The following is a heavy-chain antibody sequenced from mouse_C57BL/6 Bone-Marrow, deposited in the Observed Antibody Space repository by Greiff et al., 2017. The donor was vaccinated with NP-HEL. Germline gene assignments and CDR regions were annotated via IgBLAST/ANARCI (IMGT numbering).Heavy chain of an antibody. J-gene: IGHJ1*03. CDR2: ISNGGGST. D-gene: IGHD1-1*01. V-gene: IGHV5-12*01. CDR3: ARPPPVVAWYFDV. CDR1: GFTFSDYY. Sequence: EVQLVESGGGLVQPGGSLKLSCAASGFTFSDYYMYWVRQTPEKRLEWVAYISNGGGSTYYPDTVKGRFTLSRDNAKNTLYLQMSRLKSEDTAMYYCARPPPVVAWYFDVWGTGTTVTVSS.